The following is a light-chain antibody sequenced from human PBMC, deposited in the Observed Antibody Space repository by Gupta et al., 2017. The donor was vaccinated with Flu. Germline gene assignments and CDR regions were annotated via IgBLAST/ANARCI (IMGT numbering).Light chain of an antibody. Sequence: QSALTPPASVSGSPGQSITISCTGTSSDVGGYNYVSWYQHHPGKAPKLMIYEVSYRPSGVSNRFSGSKSGNTASLTISGLQAEYEADYYCSSYTSSSTWVFGGGTKLTVL. J-gene: IGLJ3*02. CDR1: SSDVGGYNY. V-gene: IGLV2-14*01. CDR3: SSYTSSSTWV. CDR2: EVS.